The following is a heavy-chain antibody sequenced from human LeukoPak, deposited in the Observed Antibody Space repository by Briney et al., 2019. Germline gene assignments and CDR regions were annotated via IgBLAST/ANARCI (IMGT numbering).Heavy chain of an antibody. CDR1: GGSISSGGYY. D-gene: IGHD3-22*01. CDR2: IYHSGST. CDR3: ARDRTSKHLYDINGFYASGYFDL. Sequence: SETLSLTCTVSGGSISSGGYYWSWIRQPPGKGLEWIGYIYHSGSTYYNPSLKSRVTISVDRSKNQFSLKLSSVTAADTAVYYCARDRTSKHLYDINGFYASGYFDLWGRGTLVTVSS. J-gene: IGHJ2*01. V-gene: IGHV4-30-2*01.